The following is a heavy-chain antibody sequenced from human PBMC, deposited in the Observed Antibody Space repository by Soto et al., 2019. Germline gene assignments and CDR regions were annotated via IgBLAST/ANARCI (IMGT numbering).Heavy chain of an antibody. V-gene: IGHV4-4*02. J-gene: IGHJ5*02. CDR3: ATLPPRIELAVLPIPT. D-gene: IGHD2-8*02. CDR2: IYHTGST. CDR1: GGSISSTNW. Sequence: QVQLRESGPGPVKPSGTLSLSCTVSGGSISSTNWWTWVRQSPGKGLEWIGEIYHTGSTTYHPSLRGRVTMSVDKSNNQFSLKLRYVTAADTAMYYCATLPPRIELAVLPIPTWGQGTLVTVSA.